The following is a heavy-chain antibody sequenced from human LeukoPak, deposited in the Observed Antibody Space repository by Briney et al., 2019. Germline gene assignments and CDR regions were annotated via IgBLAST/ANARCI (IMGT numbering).Heavy chain of an antibody. CDR1: GDSVSSTSAA. CDR2: TYYRSKWSN. V-gene: IGHV6-1*01. J-gene: IGHJ5*02. Sequence: QTLSLTCAISGDSVSSTSAAWNWIRQSPSRGLEWLGRTYYRSKWSNDYAVSVKSRITINPDTSKNQFSLQLNSVTPEDTAVYYCARARYSSGTHNWFDPWGQGTLVTVSS. D-gene: IGHD6-19*01. CDR3: ARARYSSGTHNWFDP.